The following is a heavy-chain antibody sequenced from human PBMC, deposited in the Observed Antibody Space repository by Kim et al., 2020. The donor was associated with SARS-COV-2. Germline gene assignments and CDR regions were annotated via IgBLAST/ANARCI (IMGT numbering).Heavy chain of an antibody. CDR3: ARGTLWFREFDYFDY. CDR2: ISSSSSTI. Sequence: GGSLRLSCAASGFTFSSYSTNWVRQAPGKGLEWVSYISSSSSTIYYADSVKGRFTISRDNAKNSLYLQMNSLRDEDTAVYYCARGTLWFREFDYFDYWGQGTLVTVSS. CDR1: GFTFSSYS. V-gene: IGHV3-48*02. J-gene: IGHJ4*02. D-gene: IGHD3-10*01.